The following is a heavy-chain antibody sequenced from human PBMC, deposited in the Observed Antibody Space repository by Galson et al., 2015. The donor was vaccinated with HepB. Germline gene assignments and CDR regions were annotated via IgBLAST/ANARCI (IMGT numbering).Heavy chain of an antibody. V-gene: IGHV1-69*13. CDR1: GGTFSSYA. CDR2: IIPIFGTA. CDR3: ASSKIAPHAFDI. Sequence: SVKVSCKASGGTFSSYAISWVRQAPGQGLEWMGGIIPIFGTANYAQKFQGRVTITADESTSTAYMELSSLRSEDTAVYYCASSKIAPHAFDIWGQGTMVTVSS. J-gene: IGHJ3*02.